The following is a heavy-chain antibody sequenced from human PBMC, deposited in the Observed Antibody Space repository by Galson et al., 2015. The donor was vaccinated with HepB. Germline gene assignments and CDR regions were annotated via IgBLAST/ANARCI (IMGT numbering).Heavy chain of an antibody. V-gene: IGHV3-43*01. CDR2: ISWDGGST. D-gene: IGHD6-13*01. J-gene: IGHJ6*04. CDR1: GFTFDDYT. Sequence: SLRLSCAASGFTFDDYTMHWVRQAPGKGLEWVSLISWDGGSTYYADSVRGRFTISRDNSNNSLYLQMNSLRTEDTALYYCAKDMGDSGSWTVDVWGKGTTVTVSS. CDR3: AKDMGDSGSWTVDV.